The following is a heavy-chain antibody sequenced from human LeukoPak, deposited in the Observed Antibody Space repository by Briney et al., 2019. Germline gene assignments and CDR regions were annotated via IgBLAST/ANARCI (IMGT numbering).Heavy chain of an antibody. CDR3: ARAVGGLLDY. D-gene: IGHD2-15*01. CDR1: GFTLSNYW. V-gene: IGHV3-74*01. CDR2: VSSDGATT. Sequence: GGSLRLSCAVSGFTLSNYWIHWVRQAPGKGLVWVSLVSSDGATTTYADSVKGRLTISRDNVKSTVYLQMSSLRAEDTAVYYCARAVGGLLDYWGQGTLVTVSS. J-gene: IGHJ4*02.